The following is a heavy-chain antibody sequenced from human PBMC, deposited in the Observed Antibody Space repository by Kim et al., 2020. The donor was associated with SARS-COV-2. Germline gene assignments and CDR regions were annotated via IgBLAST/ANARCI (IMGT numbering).Heavy chain of an antibody. Sequence: SVKVSCKASGGTFSSYAISWVRQAPGQGLEWMGGIIPIFGTANYAQKFQGRVTITADESTSTAYMELSSLRSEDTAVYYCARDKDIVVVVAAREDGGWFDPWGQGTLVTVSS. D-gene: IGHD2-15*01. CDR3: ARDKDIVVVVAAREDGGWFDP. CDR2: IIPIFGTA. J-gene: IGHJ5*02. V-gene: IGHV1-69*13. CDR1: GGTFSSYA.